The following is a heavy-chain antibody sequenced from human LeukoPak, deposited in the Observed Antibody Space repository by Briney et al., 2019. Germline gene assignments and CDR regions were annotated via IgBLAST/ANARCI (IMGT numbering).Heavy chain of an antibody. CDR1: GFTFSSYA. CDR3: AKDRTIAAAGFFYDMDV. D-gene: IGHD6-13*01. J-gene: IGHJ6*02. Sequence: GGSLRLSCAASGFTFSSYAMSWVRQAPGKGLDWVSTISGSGDTTYYADSVKGRFTISRDNSKNTLYLQMNSLRAEDTAVYYCAKDRTIAAAGFFYDMDVWGQGTTVTVSS. CDR2: ISGSGDTT. V-gene: IGHV3-23*01.